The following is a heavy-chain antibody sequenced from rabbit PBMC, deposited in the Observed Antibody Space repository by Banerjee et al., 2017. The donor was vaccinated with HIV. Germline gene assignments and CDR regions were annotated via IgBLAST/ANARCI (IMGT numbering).Heavy chain of an antibody. V-gene: IGHV1S45*01. D-gene: IGHD6-1*01. CDR1: GFSFSSNA. J-gene: IGHJ4*01. Sequence: QEQLEESGGDLVKPEGSLTLTCTASGFSFSSNAMCWVRQAPGKGPEWIACIAADSSGTTCYASWAKGRFTISKTSSTTVTLQMTSLTAADTATYFCARTGGVAGAYVLWGPGTLVTVS. CDR2: IAADSSGTT. CDR3: ARTGGVAGAYVL.